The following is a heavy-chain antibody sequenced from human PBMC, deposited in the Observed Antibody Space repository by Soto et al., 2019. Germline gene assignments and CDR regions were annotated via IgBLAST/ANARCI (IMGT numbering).Heavy chain of an antibody. CDR1: GFTFSSYG. J-gene: IGHJ6*02. V-gene: IGHV3-30*18. D-gene: IGHD3-3*01. CDR3: AKDSDFWSGYMVV. Sequence: QVQLVESGGGVVQPGRSLRLSCAASGFTFSSYGMHWVRQAPGKGLEWVAVISYDGSNKYYADSVKGRFTISRDNSKNTLYLQMNSLRAEDTAVYYCAKDSDFWSGYMVVWGQGTTVTVSS. CDR2: ISYDGSNK.